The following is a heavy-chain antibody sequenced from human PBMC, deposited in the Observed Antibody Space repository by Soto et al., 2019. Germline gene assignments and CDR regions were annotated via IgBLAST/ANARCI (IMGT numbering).Heavy chain of an antibody. CDR2: IYYSGST. V-gene: IGHV4-31*02. D-gene: IGHD2-21*02. J-gene: IGHJ6*02. Sequence: WTWIRQHPGKGLEWSGYIYYSGSTYYNPSLKSRVTISVDTSKNQFSLKLRSVTAADTAVYYCARVCGGDCHYSMDVWGQGTTVTVSS. CDR3: ARVCGGDCHYSMDV.